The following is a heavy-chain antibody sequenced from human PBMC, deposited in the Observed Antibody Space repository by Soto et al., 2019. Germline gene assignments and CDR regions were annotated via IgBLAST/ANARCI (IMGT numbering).Heavy chain of an antibody. V-gene: IGHV4-61*01. D-gene: IGHD3-3*01. CDR1: GGSVSSGSYY. CDR2: IYYSGST. CDR3: ARGLLYDFWSGPQLGAFDI. Sequence: ASETLSLTCTVSGGSVSSGSYYWSWIRQPPGKGLEWIGYIYYSGSTNYNPSLKSRVTISVDTSKNQFSLKLSSVTAADTAVYNFARGLLYDFWSGPQLGAFDIWGQGTMVTVSS. J-gene: IGHJ3*02.